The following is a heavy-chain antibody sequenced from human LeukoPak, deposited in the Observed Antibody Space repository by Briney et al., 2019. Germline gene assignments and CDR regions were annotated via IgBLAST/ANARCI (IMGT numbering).Heavy chain of an antibody. CDR2: IKGDGSYI. CDR3: ARVYVGTDMVDFDY. D-gene: IGHD5-18*01. Sequence: GGSLRLSRAASRFSFSSYWMHWVRQAPGKGLVWVSRIKGDGSYITYADSVKGRFTISRDNARNTLYLQMNGLRADDTAVYYCARVYVGTDMVDFDYWGQGTLVTVSS. J-gene: IGHJ4*02. CDR1: RFSFSSYW. V-gene: IGHV3-74*01.